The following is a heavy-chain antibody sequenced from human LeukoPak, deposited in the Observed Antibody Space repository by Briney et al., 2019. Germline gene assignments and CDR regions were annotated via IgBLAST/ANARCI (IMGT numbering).Heavy chain of an antibody. D-gene: IGHD6-13*01. CDR2: ISGSGDIT. J-gene: IGHJ4*02. Sequence: PGGSLRLSCAASRFIFGNYAMSWVRQAPGKGLEWVSAISGSGDITYDAAAVKGRFTISRDNSKNTLYLHMNSLRAEDTAVYYCAKEGYGSTWNADFDYWGQGTLVIVSS. CDR1: RFIFGNYA. V-gene: IGHV3-23*01. CDR3: AKEGYGSTWNADFDY.